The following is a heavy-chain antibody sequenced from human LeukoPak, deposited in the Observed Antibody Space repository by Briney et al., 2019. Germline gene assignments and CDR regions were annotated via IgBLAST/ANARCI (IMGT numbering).Heavy chain of an antibody. CDR3: ARGAVLGSSSWHNWFDP. CDR2: ISTAGDT. D-gene: IGHD6-13*01. V-gene: IGHV3-13*01. J-gene: IGHJ5*02. CDR1: GFIFSSYD. Sequence: GGSLRLSCAASGFIFSSYDMHWVRQPPGKGLEWVSAISTAGDTYYPGSVKGRFTISRENAKNSLYLQMNSLRAGDTAVYYCARGAVLGSSSWHNWFDPWGQGTLVTVSS.